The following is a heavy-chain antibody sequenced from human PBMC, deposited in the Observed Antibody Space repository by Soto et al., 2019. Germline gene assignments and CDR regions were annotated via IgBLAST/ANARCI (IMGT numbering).Heavy chain of an antibody. CDR1: GGTFSNYA. CDR3: PRAYNSYYFDY. D-gene: IGHD1-20*01. CDR2: ISSNGGST. J-gene: IGHJ4*02. V-gene: IGHV3-64D*08. Sequence: GGPKRLPXSASGGTFSNYAMHWVRKAKGKGLEYVSAISSNGGSTYYADSVKGRFTISRDNSKNPLYLQMSSLIAEYTASYYCPRAYNSYYFDYPGQGTLVTLPS.